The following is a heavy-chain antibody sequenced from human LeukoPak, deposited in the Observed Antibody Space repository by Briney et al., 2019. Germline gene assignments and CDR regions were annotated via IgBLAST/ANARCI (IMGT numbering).Heavy chain of an antibody. CDR3: AELRITMIGGV. V-gene: IGHV3-48*03. J-gene: IGHJ6*04. D-gene: IGHD3-10*02. Sequence: TGGSLRLSCAASGFTFSSYEMNWVRQAPGKGLERVSYISSSGSNIYYADSVKGRFTISRENAKNSLYLQMNSLRAEDTAVYYCAELRITMIGGVWGKGTTVTISS. CDR1: GFTFSSYE. CDR2: ISSSGSNI.